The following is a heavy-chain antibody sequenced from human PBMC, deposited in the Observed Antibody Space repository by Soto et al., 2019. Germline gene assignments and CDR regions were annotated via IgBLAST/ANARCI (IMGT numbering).Heavy chain of an antibody. D-gene: IGHD6-19*01. CDR2: TYYRSKWYN. V-gene: IGHV6-1*01. Sequence: KQSQTLSLTCAISGDSVSSNSAAWNWIRQSPSRGLEWLGRTYYRSKWYNDYAVSVKSRITINPDTSKNQFSLQLNSVTPEDTAVYYCARDTGGWPDHPLSYYFDYWGQGTLVTVSS. J-gene: IGHJ4*02. CDR3: ARDTGGWPDHPLSYYFDY. CDR1: GDSVSSNSAA.